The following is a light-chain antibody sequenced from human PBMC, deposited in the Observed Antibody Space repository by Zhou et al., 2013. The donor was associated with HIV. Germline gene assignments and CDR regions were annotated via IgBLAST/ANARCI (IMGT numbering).Light chain of an antibody. CDR2: AAS. Sequence: DIQMTQSPSSLSASVGDRVTITCRASQSISSYLNWYQQKPGKAPKLLIYAASSLQSGVPSRFSGSGSGTDFTLTISSLQPEDSATYFCQQSYTTPRSFGQGTQLEIK. CDR1: QSISSY. V-gene: IGKV1-39*01. J-gene: IGKJ2*03. CDR3: QQSYTTPRS.